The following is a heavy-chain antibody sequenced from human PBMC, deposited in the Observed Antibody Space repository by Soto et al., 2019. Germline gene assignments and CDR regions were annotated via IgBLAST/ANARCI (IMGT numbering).Heavy chain of an antibody. CDR1: GGTFSSYA. Sequence: QVQLVQSGAEVKKPGSSVKVSCKASGGTFSSYAISWVRQAPGQGLEWMGGIIPIFGTANYAQKFQGRVTIPGDEPTSTAYMELSSLSSENPAVYYWAGPASGWRHSSSWSFDLGGRGTLVTVSS. D-gene: IGHD6-19*01. CDR2: IIPIFGTA. J-gene: IGHJ2*01. V-gene: IGHV1-69*01. CDR3: AGPASGWRHSSSWSFDL.